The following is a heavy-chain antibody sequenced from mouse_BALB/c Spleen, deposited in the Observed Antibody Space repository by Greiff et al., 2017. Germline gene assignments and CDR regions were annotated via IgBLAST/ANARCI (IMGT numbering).Heavy chain of an antibody. V-gene: IGHV5-6*02. CDR2: ISSGGSYT. CDR1: GFTFSSYG. Sequence: EVKLVESGGDLVKPGGSLKLSCAASGFTFSSYGMSWVRQTPDKRLEWVATISSGGSYTYYPDSVKGRFTISRDNAKNTLYLQMSSLKSEDTAMYYCERLTTVVAHYAMDYWGQGTSVTVSS. D-gene: IGHD1-1*01. CDR3: ERLTTVVAHYAMDY. J-gene: IGHJ4*01.